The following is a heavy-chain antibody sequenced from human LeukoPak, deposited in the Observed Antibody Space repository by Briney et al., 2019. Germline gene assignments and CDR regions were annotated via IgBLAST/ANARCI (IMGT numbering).Heavy chain of an antibody. Sequence: SETLSLTCTVSGGSISSYYWSWIRQPPGKGVEWIGHIHYSGSTNYNPSLKSRVTISVDTSKNQFSLKLSSVTAADTAVYYCARGSGTYYYYGMDVWGQGTTVTVSS. V-gene: IGHV4-59*01. CDR2: IHYSGST. CDR3: ARGSGTYYYYGMDV. J-gene: IGHJ6*02. CDR1: GGSISSYY. D-gene: IGHD3-10*01.